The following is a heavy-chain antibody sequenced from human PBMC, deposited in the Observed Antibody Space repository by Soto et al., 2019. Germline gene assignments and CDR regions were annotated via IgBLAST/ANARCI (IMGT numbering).Heavy chain of an antibody. D-gene: IGHD3-10*01. Sequence: GGSLRLSCVASGFTFTTHAMSWVRQSPGKGLERVSTYSGRGGTIYYAEAVKGRLTISRDDSKNTLYLQMNSMRVEHTAVDHFAKAARWGVGRLDMDVWGQGTTVTVSS. J-gene: IGHJ6*02. CDR1: GFTFTTHA. CDR3: AKAARWGVGRLDMDV. CDR2: YSGRGGTI. V-gene: IGHV3-23*01.